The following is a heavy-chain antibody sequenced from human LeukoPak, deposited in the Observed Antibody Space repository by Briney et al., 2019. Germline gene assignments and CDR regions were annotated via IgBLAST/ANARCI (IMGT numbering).Heavy chain of an antibody. J-gene: IGHJ3*02. CDR2: FDPEDGET. D-gene: IGHD3-22*01. Sequence: GASVKVSCKVSGYTLTELSMHWVRQAPGKGLEWMGGFDPEDGETIYAQKFQGRVTMTEDTSTDTAYMELSSLRAEDTAVYYCAKEISEFGWLLDLPAGAFDIWGQGTMVTVSS. V-gene: IGHV1-24*01. CDR1: GYTLTELS. CDR3: AKEISEFGWLLDLPAGAFDI.